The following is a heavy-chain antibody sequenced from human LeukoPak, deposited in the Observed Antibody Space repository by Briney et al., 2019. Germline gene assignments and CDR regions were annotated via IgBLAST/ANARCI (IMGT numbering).Heavy chain of an antibody. V-gene: IGHV4-4*08. CDR1: GGSISNYY. CDR2: IYTSGST. Sequence: SETLSLTCTVSGGSISNYYWSWIRQPPGKGLEWIVRIYTSGSTNYNPSLKSRVTISVDTSKNQFSLKLSSVTAADTAVYYCARGAYFDWLYRLDYWGQGTLVTVSS. D-gene: IGHD3-9*01. J-gene: IGHJ4*02. CDR3: ARGAYFDWLYRLDY.